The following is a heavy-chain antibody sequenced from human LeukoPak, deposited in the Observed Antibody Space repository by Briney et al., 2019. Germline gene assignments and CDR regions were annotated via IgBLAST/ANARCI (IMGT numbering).Heavy chain of an antibody. CDR2: ISGSGEIT. V-gene: IGHV3-23*01. CDR1: GFTFSYYG. J-gene: IGHJ4*02. CDR3: AKDTRAGINRYYFDY. Sequence: GGSLRLSCAASGFTFSYYGMHWARQAPGKGLEWVSAISGSGEITYYADSVKGRFTISRDNSKNALYLQMNSLRAEDTALYYCAKDTRAGINRYYFDYWGQGTLVTVSS. D-gene: IGHD1-1*01.